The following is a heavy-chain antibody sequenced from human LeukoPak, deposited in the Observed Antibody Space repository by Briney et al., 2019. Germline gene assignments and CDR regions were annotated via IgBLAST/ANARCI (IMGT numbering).Heavy chain of an antibody. J-gene: IGHJ4*02. D-gene: IGHD6-6*01. CDR3: AKAHEYSSSSVDY. Sequence: GGSLRLSCEASALTFSSYGTHWARHAPGEGLGWVAVISCDGSNIYYADSVKGRFTISTDNSTNTLYLQMNSLRAPGTAAYYCAKAHEYSSSSVDYWGQGTLVTVSS. CDR1: ALTFSSYG. V-gene: IGHV3-30*18. CDR2: ISCDGSNI.